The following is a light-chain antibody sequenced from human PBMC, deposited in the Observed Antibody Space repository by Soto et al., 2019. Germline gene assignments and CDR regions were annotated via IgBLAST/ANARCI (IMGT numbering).Light chain of an antibody. CDR3: QQYGSSPFT. V-gene: IGKV3-20*01. Sequence: EIVLTQSPGTLSLSPGERATLSCRASQSVSSSYLAWYQQKTCQAPRLLIYGASSRATGIPDRFSGSGSGTDFTLTISRLEPEDFAVYYCQQYGSSPFTFGPGTKVDIK. J-gene: IGKJ3*01. CDR2: GAS. CDR1: QSVSSSY.